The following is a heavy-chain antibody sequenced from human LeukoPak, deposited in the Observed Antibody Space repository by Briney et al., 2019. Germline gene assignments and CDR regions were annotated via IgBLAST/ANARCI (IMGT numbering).Heavy chain of an antibody. Sequence: GGSLRLSCAASGFTFTSNWMIWVRQAPGNGLEWVANIKQDGSEQYYVDSVKGRFTISRDNAKNSLYLQMDSLRAEDTAVYYCARESDAFDVWGQGTMVTVSS. J-gene: IGHJ3*01. CDR1: GFTFTSNW. CDR3: ARESDAFDV. CDR2: IKQDGSEQ. V-gene: IGHV3-7*04.